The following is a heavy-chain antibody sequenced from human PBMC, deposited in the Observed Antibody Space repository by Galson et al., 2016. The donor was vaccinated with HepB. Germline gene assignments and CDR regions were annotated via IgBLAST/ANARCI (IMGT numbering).Heavy chain of an antibody. J-gene: IGHJ6*03. V-gene: IGHV4-34*12. CDR2: IFHSGFI. CDR1: GGSVTGYY. CDR3: ARLVTLVQGSRGAEFYYYFMDV. D-gene: IGHD3-10*01. Sequence: SETLSLTCSVSGGSVTGYYFNWIRQPPGKGLEWIGEIFHSGFINYNPSLQNRLTISMDTSKKQFSLTLTSVTAADTAMSYCARLVTLVQGSRGAEFYYYFMDVWGKGTPVTVSS.